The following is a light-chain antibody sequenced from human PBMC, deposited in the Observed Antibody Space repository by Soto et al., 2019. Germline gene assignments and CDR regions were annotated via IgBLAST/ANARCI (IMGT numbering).Light chain of an antibody. V-gene: IGKV3-20*01. Sequence: EVALTQFPGTVSLSPGERDTLSCGASQSVTSNYLAWYQQKPGQAPRLLIYAASSRATGIPDRFSGSGSGTDFTLSISRLEPEDFAVYYCHQYGSSITWTFGQGTKVEIK. CDR1: QSVTSNY. CDR3: HQYGSSITWT. J-gene: IGKJ1*01. CDR2: AAS.